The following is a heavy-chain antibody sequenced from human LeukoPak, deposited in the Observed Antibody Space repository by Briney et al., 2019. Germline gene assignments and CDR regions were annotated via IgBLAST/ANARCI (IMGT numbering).Heavy chain of an antibody. CDR2: IWYDGSNK. Sequence: GGSLRLSCAASGFTFSSYGMHWVRQAPGKGLEWVAVIWYDGSNKYYADSVKGRFTISRDNSKNTLYLQMNSLRAEDTAVYYCARPGESGYSYGYFDYWGQGTLVTVSS. V-gene: IGHV3-30*19. D-gene: IGHD5-18*01. J-gene: IGHJ4*02. CDR3: ARPGESGYSYGYFDY. CDR1: GFTFSSYG.